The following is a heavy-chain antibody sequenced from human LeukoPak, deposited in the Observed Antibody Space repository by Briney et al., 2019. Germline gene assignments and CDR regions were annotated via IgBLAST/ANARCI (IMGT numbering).Heavy chain of an antibody. V-gene: IGHV3-20*04. CDR3: ARDRRAVVDTASYYYYYYMDV. J-gene: IGHJ6*03. D-gene: IGHD5-18*01. Sequence: PGGSLRLSCAASGFTFDDYGMSWVRQAPGKGLEWVSGINWNGGSTGYADSVKGRFTISRDNAKNSLYLQMNSLRAEDTALYYCARDRRAVVDTASYYYYYYMDVWGKGTTVTVSS. CDR2: INWNGGST. CDR1: GFTFDDYG.